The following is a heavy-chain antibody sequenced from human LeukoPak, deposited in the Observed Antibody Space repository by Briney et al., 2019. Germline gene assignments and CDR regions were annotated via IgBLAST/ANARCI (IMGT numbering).Heavy chain of an antibody. D-gene: IGHD3-10*01. V-gene: IGHV1-2*02. Sequence: ASVKVSCKASGYTFTGYYMHWVRQAPGQGLEWMGWINPNSGGTNYAQKFQGRVTMTRDTSISTAYMELSRLRSDDTAVYYCARAGITIIRGVIIHWFDPWGQGTLVTVSS. J-gene: IGHJ5*02. CDR2: INPNSGGT. CDR1: GYTFTGYY. CDR3: ARAGITIIRGVIIHWFDP.